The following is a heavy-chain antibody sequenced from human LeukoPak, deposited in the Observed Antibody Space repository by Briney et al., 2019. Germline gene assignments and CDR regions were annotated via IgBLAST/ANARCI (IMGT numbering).Heavy chain of an antibody. CDR1: GFTFSSYS. V-gene: IGHV3-48*04. CDR2: INSASSAI. Sequence: PGGSLRLSCAASGFTFSSYSMNWVRQAPGKGLEWISYINSASSAIYYSDSVKGRFTISRDNAKNSLYLQLNRLRAEDTAVYYCARSVDGYYDSWGQGTLVTVSS. J-gene: IGHJ4*02. CDR3: ARSVDGYYDS.